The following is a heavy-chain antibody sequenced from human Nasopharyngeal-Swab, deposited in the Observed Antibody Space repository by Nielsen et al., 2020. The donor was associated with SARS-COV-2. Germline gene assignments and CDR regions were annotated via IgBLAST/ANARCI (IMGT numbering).Heavy chain of an antibody. D-gene: IGHD3-9*01. Sequence: GESLKISCAASGVTFTSYAMNWVRQAPGKGLEWLSAVNGNGADTYYADSVKGRFTISKDNSKNTLYLHMNSLRAEDTAVYYCAKDLTGYYAPLDQWGQGVLVTVSS. CDR1: GVTFTSYA. CDR3: AKDLTGYYAPLDQ. J-gene: IGHJ4*02. CDR2: VNGNGADT. V-gene: IGHV3-23*01.